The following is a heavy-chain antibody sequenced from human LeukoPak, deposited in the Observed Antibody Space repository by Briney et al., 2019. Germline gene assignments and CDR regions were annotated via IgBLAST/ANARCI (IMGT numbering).Heavy chain of an antibody. CDR3: AKVLGGSYYKVIDY. CDR1: GFTFSSYG. Sequence: GGPLRLSCAASGFTFSSYGMHWVRQAPGKGLEWVAFIRYDGSNKYYADSVKGRFTISRDNSKNTLYLQMNSLRAEDTAVYYCAKVLGGSYYKVIDYWGQGTLVTVSS. D-gene: IGHD1-26*01. V-gene: IGHV3-30*02. J-gene: IGHJ4*02. CDR2: IRYDGSNK.